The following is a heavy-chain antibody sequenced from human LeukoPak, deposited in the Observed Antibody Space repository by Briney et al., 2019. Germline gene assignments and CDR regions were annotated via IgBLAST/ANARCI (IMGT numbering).Heavy chain of an antibody. CDR2: ISYDGSNK. J-gene: IGHJ4*02. Sequence: GGSLRLSCAASGFTFSSYGMHWVRQAPGKGLEWVAVISYDGSNKYYADSVKGRFTISRDNSKNTLYLQMNSLRAEDTAVYYCLINVGGSSWHFDYWGQGTLVTVSS. CDR3: LINVGGSSWHFDY. V-gene: IGHV3-30*03. D-gene: IGHD6-13*01. CDR1: GFTFSSYG.